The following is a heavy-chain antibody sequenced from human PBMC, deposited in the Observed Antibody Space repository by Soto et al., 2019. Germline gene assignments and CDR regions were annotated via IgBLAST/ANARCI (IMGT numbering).Heavy chain of an antibody. CDR2: VFGGGGGP. Sequence: EVQLLESGGGLVQHGGSLRLSCAASGFTFSNFAMSWVRQAPGKGLEWISRVFGGGGGPSYADSVKGRFIISRDNSKNTLYLQMNSLRVENTATYYCAKMLGMQVWEYSFDHWGQGNVVTVS. CDR3: AKMLGMQVWEYSFDH. V-gene: IGHV3-23*01. CDR1: GFTFSNFA. D-gene: IGHD7-27*01. J-gene: IGHJ4*02.